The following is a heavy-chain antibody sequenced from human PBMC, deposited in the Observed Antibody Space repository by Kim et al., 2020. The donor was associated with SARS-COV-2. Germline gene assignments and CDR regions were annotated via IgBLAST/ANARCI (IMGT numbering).Heavy chain of an antibody. V-gene: IGHV1-3*01. CDR2: INAGNGNT. CDR1: GNTFTSYA. Sequence: ASVKVSCKASGNTFTSYAMHWVRQAPGQRLEWMGWINAGNGNTKYSQKFQGRVTITRDTSASTAYMELSSLRSEDTAVYYCARVPRLWAEYFQHWGQGTLVTVSS. J-gene: IGHJ1*01. CDR3: ARVPRLWAEYFQH.